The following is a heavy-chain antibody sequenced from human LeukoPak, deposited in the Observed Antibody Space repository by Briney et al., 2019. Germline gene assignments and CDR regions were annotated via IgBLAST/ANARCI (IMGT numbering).Heavy chain of an antibody. Sequence: PSETLSLTCTVSIGSINSYYWGWVRQPPGKGLEWIGRIYTSGTTNYSPSLKSRLSMSVDTSKNQFSLRLRSVTAADTAVYYCGRQGYTASYYFLDYWSHGTVVTVSS. J-gene: IGHJ4*01. CDR3: GRQGYTASYYFLDY. V-gene: IGHV4-4*07. D-gene: IGHD1-26*01. CDR2: IYTSGTT. CDR1: IGSINSYY.